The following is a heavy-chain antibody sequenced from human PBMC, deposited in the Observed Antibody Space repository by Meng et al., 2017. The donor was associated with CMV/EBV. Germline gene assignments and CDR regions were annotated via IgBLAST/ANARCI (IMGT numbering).Heavy chain of an antibody. Sequence: AGTLSLTCAVSGWSFSDCYWSWIGQPPGKGVEWIGELNHSGSTNYNPSLKSRVTISVDTSKNQFTLKLSSVTAADTAVHYGARGRQSYYYGSGSWGMDVWGQGTMVTVSS. CDR3: ARGRQSYYYGSGSWGMDV. V-gene: IGHV4-34*01. J-gene: IGHJ6*02. CDR2: LNHSGST. CDR1: GWSFSDCY. D-gene: IGHD3-10*01.